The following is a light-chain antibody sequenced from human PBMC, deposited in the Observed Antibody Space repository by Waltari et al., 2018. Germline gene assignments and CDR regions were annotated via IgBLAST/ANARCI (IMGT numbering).Light chain of an antibody. CDR3: QQSYSTPRT. J-gene: IGKJ2*02. V-gene: IGKV1-39*01. CDR1: QTIDTY. CDR2: AAS. Sequence: IQMTQSPSSLSASVGDRVTITCRASQTIDTYLNWYQQKVGKALTLLIYAASTLQPGVPSRFSGAGSGPGFTLTINNLQPEDFATYYCQQSYSTPRTFGQGTKLEI.